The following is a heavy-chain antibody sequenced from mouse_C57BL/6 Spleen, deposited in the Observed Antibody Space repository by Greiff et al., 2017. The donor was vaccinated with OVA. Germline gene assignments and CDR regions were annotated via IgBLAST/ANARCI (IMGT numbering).Heavy chain of an antibody. CDR1: GYSITSGYY. CDR3: AAGSGSGYYFDY. J-gene: IGHJ2*01. CDR2: ISYDGSN. Sequence: EVQLVESGPGLVKPSQSLSLTCSVTGYSITSGYYWNWIRQFPGNKLEWMGYISYDGSNNYNPSLKNRISITRDTSKNQFFLKLNSVTTEDTATYYCAAGSGSGYYFDYWGQGTTLTVSS. D-gene: IGHD3-2*02. V-gene: IGHV3-6*01.